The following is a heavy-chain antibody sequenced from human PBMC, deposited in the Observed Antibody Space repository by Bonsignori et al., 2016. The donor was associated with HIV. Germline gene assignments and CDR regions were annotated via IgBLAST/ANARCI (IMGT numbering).Heavy chain of an antibody. J-gene: IGHJ6*03. D-gene: IGHD1-26*01. CDR2: IHHSGNT. Sequence: WIRQPPGKGLEWIGSIHHSGNTYQNPSLKSRVTILVDTSQNQFSLKLSSVTAADTAVYYCARQGFGLVDYHYYMGVWGKGTKVTVSS. V-gene: IGHV4-38-2*01. CDR3: ARQGFGLVDYHYYMGV.